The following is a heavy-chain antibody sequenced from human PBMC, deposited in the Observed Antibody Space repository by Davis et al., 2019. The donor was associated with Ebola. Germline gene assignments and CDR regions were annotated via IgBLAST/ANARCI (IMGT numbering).Heavy chain of an antibody. V-gene: IGHV1-3*01. D-gene: IGHD3-10*01. CDR3: ARVSRITMVRGVFDWFDP. CDR2: VHGGNGNT. CDR1: GFILTNYA. J-gene: IGHJ5*02. Sequence: ASVKVSCKASGFILTNYAIHWVRQAPGQRLEWMGWVHGGNGNTNYAQKLQGRVTMTTDTSTSTAYMELRSLRSDDTAVYYCARVSRITMVRGVFDWFDPWGQGTLVTVSS.